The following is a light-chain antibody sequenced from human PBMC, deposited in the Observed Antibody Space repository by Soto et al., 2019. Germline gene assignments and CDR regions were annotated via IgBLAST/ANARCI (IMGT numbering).Light chain of an antibody. CDR1: QSISSW. Sequence: DIQMTQSPSTLSASAGDRVTITCRASQSISSWLAWYQQKPGKAPKLLIYDASRLESGVPSRFSGSGSGTEFTLIISSLQHDDFATYYCHQYNRYPFTFGGGTKVEVK. J-gene: IGKJ4*01. CDR3: HQYNRYPFT. CDR2: DAS. V-gene: IGKV1-5*01.